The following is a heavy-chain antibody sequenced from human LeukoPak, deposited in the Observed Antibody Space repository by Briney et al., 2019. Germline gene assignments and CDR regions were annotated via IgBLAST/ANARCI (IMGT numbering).Heavy chain of an antibody. CDR1: GGSISSYY. Sequence: SETLSLTCTVSGGSISSYYWSWIRQPAGKGLEWIGRIYTSGSTNYNPSLKSRVTMSVDTSKNQFSLKLSSVTAADTAVYYCASLRKRYCSSTSCYNSYYYYYMDVWGKGTTVTVSS. D-gene: IGHD2-2*02. CDR3: ASLRKRYCSSTSCYNSYYYYYMDV. V-gene: IGHV4-4*07. CDR2: IYTSGST. J-gene: IGHJ6*03.